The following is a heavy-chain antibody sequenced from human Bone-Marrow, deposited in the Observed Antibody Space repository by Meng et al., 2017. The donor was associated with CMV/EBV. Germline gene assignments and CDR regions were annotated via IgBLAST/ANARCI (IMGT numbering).Heavy chain of an antibody. CDR1: GFTFSSYE. D-gene: IGHD3-3*01. J-gene: IGHJ6*02. CDR2: ISSSGSTI. CDR3: AKDRGDFWSGYYFMSYGMDV. Sequence: GESLKISCAASGFTFSSYEMNWVRQAPGKGLEWVSYISSSGSTIYYADSVKGRFTTSRDNAKNSLYLQMNSLRAEDTAVYYCAKDRGDFWSGYYFMSYGMDVWGQGTTVTVSS. V-gene: IGHV3-48*03.